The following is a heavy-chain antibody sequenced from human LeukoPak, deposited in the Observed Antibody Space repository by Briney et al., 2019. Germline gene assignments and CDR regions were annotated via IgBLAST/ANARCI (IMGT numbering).Heavy chain of an antibody. CDR3: ARGPHYYDSSGYYIKNAFDI. D-gene: IGHD3-22*01. Sequence: SETLSLTCAVYGGSFSGYYWSWIRQPPGKGLEWIGEINHSGSTNYNPSLKSRVTISVGTSKNQFSLKLSSVTAADTAVYYCARGPHYYDSSGYYIKNAFDIWGQGTMVTVSS. CDR2: INHSGST. J-gene: IGHJ3*02. V-gene: IGHV4-34*01. CDR1: GGSFSGYY.